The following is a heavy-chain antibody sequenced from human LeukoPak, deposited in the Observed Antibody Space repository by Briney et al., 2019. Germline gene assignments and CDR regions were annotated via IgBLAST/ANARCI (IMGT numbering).Heavy chain of an antibody. V-gene: IGHV1-2*02. CDR3: ARDLRPNIVGLGPLTLFDY. J-gene: IGHJ4*02. Sequence: GASVKVSCKASGYTFTSYYMHWVRQAPGQGLEWMGWINPNSGGTNYAQKFQGRVTMTRDTSISTAYMELSRLRSDDTAVYYCARDLRPNIVGLGPLTLFDYWGQGTLVTVSS. D-gene: IGHD1-26*01. CDR1: GYTFTSYY. CDR2: INPNSGGT.